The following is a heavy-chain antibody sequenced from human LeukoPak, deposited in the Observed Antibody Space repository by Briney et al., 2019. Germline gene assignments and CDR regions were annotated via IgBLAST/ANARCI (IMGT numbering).Heavy chain of an antibody. V-gene: IGHV1-46*01. CDR2: INSSGGST. D-gene: IGHD3-22*01. CDR1: GYTFTSYY. Sequence: APVKVSCKASGYTFTSYYMHWVRQAPGQGLEWMGIINSSGGSTSYAQKFQGRVTMTRDTSTSTVYMELSSLRSEDTAVYYCARDRYYYDSSGYIRGISFDYWGQGTLVTVSS. CDR3: ARDRYYYDSSGYIRGISFDY. J-gene: IGHJ4*02.